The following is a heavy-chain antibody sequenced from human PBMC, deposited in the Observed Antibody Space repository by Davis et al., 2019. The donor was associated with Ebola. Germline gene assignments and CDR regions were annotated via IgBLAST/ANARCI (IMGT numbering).Heavy chain of an antibody. V-gene: IGHV5-51*01. J-gene: IGHJ4*02. CDR3: ARGPRSYFRAGGDDY. D-gene: IGHD3-10*01. CDR2: IYPGDSDT. Sequence: GESLKISCQGSGYSFTTYWIAWVRQTPAKGLEWMGIIYPGDSDTRYSPSFEGQVTISVDKSINTAYLQWSSLKASDTAMYYCARGPRSYFRAGGDDYWGQGTLVSVSS. CDR1: GYSFTTYW.